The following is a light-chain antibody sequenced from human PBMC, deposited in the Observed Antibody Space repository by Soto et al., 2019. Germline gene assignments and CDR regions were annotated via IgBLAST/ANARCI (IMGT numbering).Light chain of an antibody. Sequence: DIQMTQSPSSLSASVGDRVTITCRASQSISSYLNWYQQKPGQAPRVLITAASTLQSGVPSRFSGSGSGTEFTLTISSLQPDDFATYYCQQANSFPLTFGGGTKVDIK. CDR3: QQANSFPLT. V-gene: IGKV1-39*01. CDR1: QSISSY. J-gene: IGKJ4*01. CDR2: AAS.